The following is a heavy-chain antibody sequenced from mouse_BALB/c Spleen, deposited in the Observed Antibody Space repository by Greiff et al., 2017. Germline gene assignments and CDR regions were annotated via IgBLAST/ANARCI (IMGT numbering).Heavy chain of an antibody. Sequence: EVQLQQSGTVLARPGASVKMSCKASGYTFTSYWMHWVKQRPGQGLEWIGAIYPGNSDTSYNQKFKGKAKLTAVTSTSTAYMELSSLTNEDSAVYYCTRWDFTGPYYAMDYWGQGSSVTVSS. D-gene: IGHD4-1*01. J-gene: IGHJ4*01. CDR3: TRWDFTGPYYAMDY. V-gene: IGHV1-5*01. CDR1: GYTFTSYW. CDR2: IYPGNSDT.